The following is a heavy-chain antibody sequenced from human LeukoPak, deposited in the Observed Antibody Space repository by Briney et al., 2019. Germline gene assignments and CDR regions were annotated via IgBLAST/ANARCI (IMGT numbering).Heavy chain of an antibody. Sequence: SVKVSCKASGGTFSSYAISCVRQAPGQGLEWMGRIIPILGIANYAQKFQGRVTITADKSTSTAYMELSSLRSEDTAVYYCARGQQSGSYYDAFDIWGQGTMVTVSS. CDR1: GGTFSSYA. J-gene: IGHJ3*02. CDR3: ARGQQSGSYYDAFDI. V-gene: IGHV1-69*04. CDR2: IIPILGIA. D-gene: IGHD1-26*01.